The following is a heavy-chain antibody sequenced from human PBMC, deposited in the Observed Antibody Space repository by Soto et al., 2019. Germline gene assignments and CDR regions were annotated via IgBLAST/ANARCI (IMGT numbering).Heavy chain of an antibody. CDR2: IKSKTDGGTT. Sequence: EVQLVESGGGLVKPGGSLRLSCAASGFTFSNAWMSWVRQAPGKGLEWVGRIKSKTDGGTTDYAAPVKGRFTISRDDSKNTLYLQMNSLKTEDTAVYYCTTEWVSYYDSSGFDYWGQGTLVTVSS. J-gene: IGHJ4*02. V-gene: IGHV3-15*01. CDR1: GFTFSNAW. D-gene: IGHD3-22*01. CDR3: TTEWVSYYDSSGFDY.